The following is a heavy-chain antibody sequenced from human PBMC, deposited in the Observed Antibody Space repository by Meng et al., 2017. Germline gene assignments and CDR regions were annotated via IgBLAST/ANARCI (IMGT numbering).Heavy chain of an antibody. V-gene: IGHV3-66*01. CDR2: IYSGGST. CDR1: GFTFSSNY. CDR3: ARDSMKNAFDI. J-gene: IGHJ3*02. Sequence: GGSLRLSCAASGFTFSSNYMSWVRQAPGKGLEWVSVIYSGGSTYYADSVKGRFTISRDNSKNTLYLQMNSLRAEDTAVYYCARDSMKNAFDIWGQGTMVTVSS.